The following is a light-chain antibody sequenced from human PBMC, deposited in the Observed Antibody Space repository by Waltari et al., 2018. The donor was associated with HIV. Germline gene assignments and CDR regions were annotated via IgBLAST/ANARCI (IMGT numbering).Light chain of an antibody. Sequence: QSVLTQPPSASGTPGQRVTISCSGSSSNIGSKYVYWYQQLPGTAPKLLIYRNNQRPSGVPVRFSGSKSGTSASLAISGVRSEDEADYYCAAWDDSLLFGGGTKLTVL. CDR2: RNN. V-gene: IGLV1-47*01. CDR1: SSNIGSKY. J-gene: IGLJ2*01. CDR3: AAWDDSLL.